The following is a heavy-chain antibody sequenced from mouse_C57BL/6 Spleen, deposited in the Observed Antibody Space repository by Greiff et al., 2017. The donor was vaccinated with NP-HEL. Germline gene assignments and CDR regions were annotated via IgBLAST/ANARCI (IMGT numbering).Heavy chain of an antibody. V-gene: IGHV5-17*01. CDR1: GFTFSDYG. Sequence: EVKLVESGGGLVKPGGSLKLSCAASGFTFSDYGMHWVRQAPEKGLEWVAYISSGSSTIYYADTVKGRFTISRDNAKNTLFLQMTSLRSEDTAMYYCANLRRDYAMDYWGQGTSVTVSS. CDR2: ISSGSSTI. CDR3: ANLRRDYAMDY. J-gene: IGHJ4*01. D-gene: IGHD2-12*01.